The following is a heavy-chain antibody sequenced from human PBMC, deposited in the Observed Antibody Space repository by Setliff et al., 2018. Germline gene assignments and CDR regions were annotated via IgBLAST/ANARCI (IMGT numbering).Heavy chain of an antibody. CDR2: INTNTGNP. V-gene: IGHV7-4-1*02. D-gene: IGHD3-16*01. CDR3: ASDGGNGVDY. CDR1: GYSFTSYA. J-gene: IGHJ4*02. Sequence: ASAKVSCKASGYSFTSYAMNWVRQAPAQGLAGMGWINTNTGNPTYAQGFTGRLVFSLDTSVNTASVQISSLEAEDTAVYYCASDGGNGVDYWGQGTLVTVSS.